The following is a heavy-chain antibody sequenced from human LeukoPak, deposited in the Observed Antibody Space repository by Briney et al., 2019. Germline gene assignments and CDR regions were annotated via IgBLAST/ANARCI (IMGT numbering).Heavy chain of an antibody. Sequence: GRSLRLSCAASGFTLSNYAMHWVRQAPGKGLEWMAFISYDGSNKYYVDSVKGRFTISRDNSKNTLFLQMNSLRAEDTAVYYCARGPLIVVDAEHTFDYWGQGTLVTVSS. V-gene: IGHV3-30*04. CDR1: GFTLSNYA. CDR3: ARGPLIVVDAEHTFDY. J-gene: IGHJ4*02. CDR2: ISYDGSNK. D-gene: IGHD3-22*01.